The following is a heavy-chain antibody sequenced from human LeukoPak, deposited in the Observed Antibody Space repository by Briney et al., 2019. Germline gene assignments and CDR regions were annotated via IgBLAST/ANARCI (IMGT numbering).Heavy chain of an antibody. V-gene: IGHV3-30*03. Sequence: PGRSLKLSCATSGFTFSSYGMHWVRQAPGKGLEWVAIISYDGSNKYYADSVKGRFTISRDNSKNTLYLQMNSLRAEDTAVYYCVRGVGVSRFNYLDPWGQGTLVIVSS. D-gene: IGHD1-7*01. CDR1: GFTFSSYG. CDR3: VRGVGVSRFNYLDP. CDR2: ISYDGSNK. J-gene: IGHJ5*02.